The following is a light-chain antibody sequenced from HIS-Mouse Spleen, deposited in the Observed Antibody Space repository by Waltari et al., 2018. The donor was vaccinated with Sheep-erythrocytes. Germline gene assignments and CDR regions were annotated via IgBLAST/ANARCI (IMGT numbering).Light chain of an antibody. CDR2: DAS. Sequence: EIVLTPSPANLSLSPGERATLSCRASQSVSSYLAWYQQKPGQAPRLLIYDASNRATGIPARFSGSGSGTDFTLTISSLEPEDFAVYYCQQRSNWYTFGQGTKLEIK. J-gene: IGKJ2*01. CDR1: QSVSSY. CDR3: QQRSNWYT. V-gene: IGKV3-11*01.